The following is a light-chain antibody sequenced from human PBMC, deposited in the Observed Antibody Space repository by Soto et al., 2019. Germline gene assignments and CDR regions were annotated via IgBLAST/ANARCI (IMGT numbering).Light chain of an antibody. Sequence: QSALTQPPSASGSPGQSVTISCTGTSSDVGGYNFVSWYQQHPGKAPKFMIYEVSKRPSGVPDSFSGSKSGNTASLTVSGLQAEDEADYYCSSYAGGIKWVFGGGTQLTVL. J-gene: IGLJ3*02. CDR3: SSYAGGIKWV. V-gene: IGLV2-8*01. CDR1: SSDVGGYNF. CDR2: EVS.